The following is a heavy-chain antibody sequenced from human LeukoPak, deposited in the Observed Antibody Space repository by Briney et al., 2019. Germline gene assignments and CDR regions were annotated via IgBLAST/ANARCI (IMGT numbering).Heavy chain of an antibody. CDR2: ISSSSTTI. D-gene: IGHD2-21*01. Sequence: GGSLRLSCAASGLAFGTYGMKLVRQGPGSGTKCVSYISSSSTTIHYTDSVKGRFTISRDNARNTLYLQMNSLRVEDTAVYYCATPALYCGGDCFATWGRGTLVTVSS. V-gene: IGHV3-48*04. J-gene: IGHJ5*02. CDR1: GLAFGTYG. CDR3: ATPALYCGGDCFAT.